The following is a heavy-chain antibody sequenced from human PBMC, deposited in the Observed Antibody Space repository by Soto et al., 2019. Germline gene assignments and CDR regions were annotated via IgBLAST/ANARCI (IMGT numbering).Heavy chain of an antibody. Sequence: QVQLQESGPALVKPSETLSLTCTVSGGSIRSYYWSWIRQPPGKGLEWIGYIYYSGSTNYNPSLKSRVTMSVDMSKNQFSLKLSSVTAADTAVYYCARAGIVVVPVDVWGQGTTVTVSS. CDR2: IYYSGST. V-gene: IGHV4-59*01. CDR1: GGSIRSYY. J-gene: IGHJ6*02. D-gene: IGHD2-2*01. CDR3: ARAGIVVVPVDV.